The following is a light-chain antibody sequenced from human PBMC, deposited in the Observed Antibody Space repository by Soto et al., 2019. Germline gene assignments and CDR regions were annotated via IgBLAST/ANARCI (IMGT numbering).Light chain of an antibody. CDR3: SSYAGSSNV. V-gene: IGLV2-8*01. CDR1: SSDVGGYNY. Sequence: QSALTQPPSASGSPGQSVAISCTGTSSDVGGYNYVSWYQQHPGTAPKLMIYEVNKRPSGVPDRFSGSKSGNTASLTVSGLQAEDEDDYYCSSYAGSSNVFGTGTKLTVL. CDR2: EVN. J-gene: IGLJ1*01.